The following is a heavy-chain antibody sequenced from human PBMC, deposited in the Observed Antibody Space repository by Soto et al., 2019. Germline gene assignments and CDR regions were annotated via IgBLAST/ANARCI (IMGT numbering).Heavy chain of an antibody. J-gene: IGHJ4*02. D-gene: IGHD5-18*01. V-gene: IGHV4-30-2*01. CDR1: GGSISSGGYS. CDR3: ARGYGYSYGPLFDY. Sequence: SETLSLTCAVSGGSISSGGYSWRWIRQPPGKGLEWIGYFYLGGSTYYNPSLKSRVTISVDTSKNQFSLKLSSVTAADTAVYYCARGYGYSYGPLFDYWGQGTLVTVSS. CDR2: FYLGGST.